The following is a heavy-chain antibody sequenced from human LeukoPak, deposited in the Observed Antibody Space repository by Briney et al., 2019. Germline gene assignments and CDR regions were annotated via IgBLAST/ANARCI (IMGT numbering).Heavy chain of an antibody. D-gene: IGHD3-22*01. V-gene: IGHV3-21*01. CDR1: GFTFSSYS. CDR3: ARFPYYYDSSGYAY. CDR2: ISSSSSYI. Sequence: GGSLRLSCAASGFTFSSYSMNWVRQAPGKGLEWVSSISSSSSYIYYADSVKGRFTISRDNAKNSLYLQMNSLRAEDTAVYHCARFPYYYDSSGYAYWGQGTLVTVSS. J-gene: IGHJ4*02.